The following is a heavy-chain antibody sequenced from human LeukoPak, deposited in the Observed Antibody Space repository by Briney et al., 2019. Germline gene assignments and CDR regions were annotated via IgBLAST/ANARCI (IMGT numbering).Heavy chain of an antibody. V-gene: IGHV4-34*01. D-gene: IGHD1/OR15-1a*01. Sequence: AEPLSLTCAVYGGSFSGYFWRWIRQPPGKGLEWIGEINRSGITNSNPPLKSRVTISLDTSKNQFSLNLSSVTAADTAVYYCSTNRGDAFNCWVQATTVTVSS. J-gene: IGHJ3*01. CDR2: INRSGIT. CDR1: GGSFSGYF. CDR3: STNRGDAFNC.